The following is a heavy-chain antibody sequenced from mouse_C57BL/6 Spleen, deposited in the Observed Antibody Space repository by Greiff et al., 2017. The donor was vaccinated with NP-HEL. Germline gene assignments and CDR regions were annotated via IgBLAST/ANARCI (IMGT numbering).Heavy chain of an antibody. D-gene: IGHD2-5*01. CDR3: ARGGTRTDYSNFLYAMEY. J-gene: IGHJ4*01. CDR2: INPNYGTT. Sequence: EVKLMESGPELVKPGASVKISCKASGYSFTDYNMNWVKQSNGKSLEWIGVINPNYGTTSYNQKFKGKATLTVGQSSSTAYMQLNSLTSEDSAVYYCARGGTRTDYSNFLYAMEYWGQGTSVTVSS. V-gene: IGHV1-39*01. CDR1: GYSFTDYN.